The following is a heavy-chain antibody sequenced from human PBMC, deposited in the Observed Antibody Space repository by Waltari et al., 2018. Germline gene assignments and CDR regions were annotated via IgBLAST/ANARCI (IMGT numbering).Heavy chain of an antibody. CDR3: ATDQWELPHAFDI. Sequence: EVQLVQSGAEVKKPGATVTISCKASGYTFTDSYMHWVQQAPGKGLEWMGRVDPEDGETIYAEKFQGRVTITADTSTDTAYMELSSLRSEDTAVYYCATDQWELPHAFDIWGQGTMVTVSS. J-gene: IGHJ3*02. D-gene: IGHD1-26*01. CDR1: GYTFTDSY. CDR2: VDPEDGET. V-gene: IGHV1-69-2*01.